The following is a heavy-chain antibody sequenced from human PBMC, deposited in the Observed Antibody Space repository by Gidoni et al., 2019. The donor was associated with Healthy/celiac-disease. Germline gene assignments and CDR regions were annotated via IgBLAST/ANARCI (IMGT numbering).Heavy chain of an antibody. V-gene: IGHV1-2*02. D-gene: IGHD3-16*02. Sequence: QVQLVQSGAEVKKPGASVKVSCKASGYPFTGCHLHLVRPAPGKGREWMGWINPKSGGTNYAQKLQGRVTMTRDTSISTAYMELSRLRSDDTAVYYCARARSRLGRLGELSLLLDYWGQGTLVTVSS. CDR2: INPKSGGT. J-gene: IGHJ4*02. CDR3: ARARSRLGRLGELSLLLDY. CDR1: GYPFTGCH.